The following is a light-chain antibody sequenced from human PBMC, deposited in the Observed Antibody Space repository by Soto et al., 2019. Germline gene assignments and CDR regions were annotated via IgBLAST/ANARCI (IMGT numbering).Light chain of an antibody. V-gene: IGKV1-39*01. J-gene: IGKJ4*01. Sequence: DIQMTQSPSSLSASVGDRVTITCRASQSISSYLNWYQQKPGKAPKALIYAASTLQSGVPSRFSGRGSGTEFTLTISNLQPGDSALYFCQESYSTPLAFGGGTRVEIK. CDR1: QSISSY. CDR3: QESYSTPLA. CDR2: AAS.